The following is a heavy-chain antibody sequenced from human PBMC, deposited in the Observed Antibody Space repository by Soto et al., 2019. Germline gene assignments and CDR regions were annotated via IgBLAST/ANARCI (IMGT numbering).Heavy chain of an antibody. V-gene: IGHV1-69*01. CDR1: GGTFSSYA. Sequence: QVQLVQSGAEVKKPGSSVKVSCKASGGTFSSYAISWVRQAPGQGLEWMGGSIPIFGTANYAQKVQGRVTITADESTSTAYMELSSLRSEDTAVYYCARVIARHYYDSRKVLSGMDVWGQGTTVTVSS. D-gene: IGHD3-22*01. CDR2: SIPIFGTA. CDR3: ARVIARHYYDSRKVLSGMDV. J-gene: IGHJ6*02.